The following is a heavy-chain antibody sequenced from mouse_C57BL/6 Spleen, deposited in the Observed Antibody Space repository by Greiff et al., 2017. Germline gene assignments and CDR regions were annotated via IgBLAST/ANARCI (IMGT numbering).Heavy chain of an antibody. D-gene: IGHD1-1*01. CDR2: IHPNSGST. Sequence: QVQLQQPGAELVKPGASVKLSCKASGYTFTSYWMHWVKQRPGQGLEWIGMIHPNSGSTNYNEKFKSKATLTVDKSSSTAYMQLSSLTSEDSAVXYCARGTTTVVAGYYFDYWGQGTTLTVSS. CDR3: ARGTTTVVAGYYFDY. CDR1: GYTFTSYW. V-gene: IGHV1-64*01. J-gene: IGHJ2*01.